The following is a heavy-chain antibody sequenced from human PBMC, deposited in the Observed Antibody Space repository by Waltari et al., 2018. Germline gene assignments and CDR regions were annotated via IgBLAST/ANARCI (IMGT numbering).Heavy chain of an antibody. Sequence: QVQLQESGPGLVKPSQTLSLTCTVSGGSISSGSYYWSWLRQPAGKGLEWIGRIDTIGSTNYNPSLKSRVTISVDTSKNQFSLKLSSVTAADTAVYYCARDRIGGIAAAGPDAFDIWGQGTMVTVSS. CDR2: IDTIGST. CDR3: ARDRIGGIAAAGPDAFDI. V-gene: IGHV4-61*02. J-gene: IGHJ3*02. CDR1: GGSISSGSYY. D-gene: IGHD6-13*01.